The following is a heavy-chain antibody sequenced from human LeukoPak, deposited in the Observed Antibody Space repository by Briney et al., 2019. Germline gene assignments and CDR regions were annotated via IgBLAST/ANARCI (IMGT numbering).Heavy chain of an antibody. CDR2: ISSSGSMI. Sequence: PGGSLRLSCAASGFTVSSYSMNWVRQAPGKGLEWVSHISSSGSMIWYGESVKGRFTISRDSAKNSLHLQMNSLRAEDTAVYYCARDLESNWGWDLDYWGQGTLVTVSS. CDR3: ARDLESNWGWDLDY. CDR1: GFTVSSYS. D-gene: IGHD7-27*01. V-gene: IGHV3-48*01. J-gene: IGHJ4*02.